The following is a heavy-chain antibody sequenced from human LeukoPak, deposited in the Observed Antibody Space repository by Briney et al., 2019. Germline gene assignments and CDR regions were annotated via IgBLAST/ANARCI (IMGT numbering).Heavy chain of an antibody. CDR2: IKQDGSAR. Sequence: GGSLRLSCAASGFTFTNFWMTWIRQAPGKGLEWVANIKQDGSARNHVDSVKGRFTISRDNAKNSVFLEMNSLRDEDTAVYYCARDDPWGCYDSWGQGTLVTVSS. CDR3: ARDDPWGCYDS. CDR1: GFTFTNFW. J-gene: IGHJ4*02. D-gene: IGHD2-15*01. V-gene: IGHV3-7*01.